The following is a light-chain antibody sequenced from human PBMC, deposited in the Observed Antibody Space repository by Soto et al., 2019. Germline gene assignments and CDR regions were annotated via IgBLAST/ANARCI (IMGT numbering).Light chain of an antibody. CDR1: NSNIGTNT. J-gene: IGLJ3*02. Sequence: QSVLTQPPSASGTPGQTVAISCSGSNSNIGTNTVNWYQQFPGTAPKLLISGNNQRPSGVPDRFSGSKSDTSASLAISGLLSEDESDYYCAAWDDSLNGGVFGGGTKLTVL. CDR3: AAWDDSLNGGV. V-gene: IGLV1-44*01. CDR2: GNN.